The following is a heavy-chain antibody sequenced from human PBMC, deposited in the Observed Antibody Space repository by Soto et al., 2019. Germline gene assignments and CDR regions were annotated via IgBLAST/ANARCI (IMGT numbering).Heavy chain of an antibody. CDR2: IWYDGSEK. D-gene: IGHD2-15*01. CDR3: FFFQAEDGIRDTVPVSAFLLNRSSDL. Sequence: PNKGLEWVAVIWYDGSEKYYSDSVKGRFTISRDNSKRPLYLQMNSLRVEDKAVYYCFFFQAEDGIRDTVPVSAFLLNRSSDL. J-gene: IGHJ2*01. V-gene: IGHV3-33*01.